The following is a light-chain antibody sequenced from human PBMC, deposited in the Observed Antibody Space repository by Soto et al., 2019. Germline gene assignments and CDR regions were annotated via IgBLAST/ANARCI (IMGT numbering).Light chain of an antibody. CDR1: SSDVGGYNF. V-gene: IGLV2-8*01. CDR2: EVT. CDR3: ISYAAGNNYLV. Sequence: QSALTQPPSASGSPGQSVIISCTGTSSDVGGYNFVSWFQQHPGKAPKLMIYEVTKRPSGVPDRFSGSKSGNTASLTVSGLQAEDEADYYCISYAAGNNYLVFGVGTKLTVL. J-gene: IGLJ2*01.